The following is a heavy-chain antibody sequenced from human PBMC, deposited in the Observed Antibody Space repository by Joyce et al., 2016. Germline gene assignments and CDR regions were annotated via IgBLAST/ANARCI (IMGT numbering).Heavy chain of an antibody. CDR1: GCSISLHY. J-gene: IGHJ6*02. D-gene: IGHD7-27*01. V-gene: IGHV4-59*11. CDR3: ARGLGTPYGMDV. CDR2: IYYSGST. Sequence: QVQLQESGPGLVKSSETLSLTCTVSGCSISLHYWSVIREPPGNRLEWMGFIYYSGSTNYNPSLKSRVTISVDTSKNQFSLKLRSVSAADTAVYYCARGLGTPYGMDVWGQGTTVTVSS.